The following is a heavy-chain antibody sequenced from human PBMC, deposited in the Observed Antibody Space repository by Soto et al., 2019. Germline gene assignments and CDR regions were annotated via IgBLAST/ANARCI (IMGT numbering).Heavy chain of an antibody. CDR3: AAYQGDYGGNPDAFDI. Sequence: SETLSLTCTVSGGSISSGDYYWSWIRQPPGKGLEWIGYIYYSGSTYYNPSLKSRVTISVDTSKNQFSLKLSSVTAADTAVYYCAAYQGDYGGNPDAFDIWGQGTMVTVSS. CDR2: IYYSGST. J-gene: IGHJ3*02. CDR1: GGSISSGDYY. D-gene: IGHD4-17*01. V-gene: IGHV4-30-4*01.